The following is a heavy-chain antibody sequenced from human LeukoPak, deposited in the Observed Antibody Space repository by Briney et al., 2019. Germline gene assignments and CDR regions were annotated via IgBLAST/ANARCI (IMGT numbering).Heavy chain of an antibody. CDR3: AKGGGRPLGDAYDI. CDR2: IKYDGSAK. D-gene: IGHD1-26*01. J-gene: IGHJ3*02. V-gene: IGHV3-7*01. CDR1: RFTFNSYW. Sequence: GGSLSLSCAASRFTFNSYWMNWVRQAPGKGLEWVAIIKYDGSAKYYVDSVRGRFTISRDNARNSLYLQMHSLRAEDTAVYYCAKGGGRPLGDAYDIWGQGTMVTVSS.